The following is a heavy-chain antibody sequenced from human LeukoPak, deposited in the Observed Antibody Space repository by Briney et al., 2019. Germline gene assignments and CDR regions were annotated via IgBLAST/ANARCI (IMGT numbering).Heavy chain of an antibody. CDR1: GFTFSSHG. CDR2: IRYDGIAI. CDR3: AKGTSGIIAGGHDYYMDV. Sequence: GGSPRLSCADSGFTFSSHGMNWVRQAPGKGLEWVTFIRYDGIAIQYADSVKGRFTISRDNSKNALYLQMISLRPEDTAVYFCAKGTSGIIAGGHDYYMDVWGKGTTVTISS. D-gene: IGHD6-13*01. J-gene: IGHJ6*03. V-gene: IGHV3-30*02.